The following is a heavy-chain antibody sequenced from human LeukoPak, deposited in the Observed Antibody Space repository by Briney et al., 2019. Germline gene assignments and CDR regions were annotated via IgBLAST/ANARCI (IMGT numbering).Heavy chain of an antibody. V-gene: IGHV4-59*01. CDR2: IDDSGNT. CDR1: GGSISRYY. J-gene: IGHJ3*02. D-gene: IGHD3-10*01. Sequence: PSDTLSLTCTVSGGSISRYYWSWIRRPPGKGLEWIGYIDDSGNTNYNPSLKSQVTISVDKSKNQFSLKLSFVTAADTAMYYCARSDYHNSGSHTVFDAFDIWGQGTRVTVS. CDR3: ARSDYHNSGSHTVFDAFDI.